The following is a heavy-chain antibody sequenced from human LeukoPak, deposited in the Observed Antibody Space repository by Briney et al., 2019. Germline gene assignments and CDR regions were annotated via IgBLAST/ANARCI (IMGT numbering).Heavy chain of an antibody. J-gene: IGHJ4*02. V-gene: IGHV3-15*01. CDR3: ATFCATTVVSGDY. Sequence: GGSLRLSCAASGITFSNACMTWVRQAPGKGLEWVGRINSKTDGGTTDYAAPVKGRFTISRADSRNTLYLQMNSLKTEDTAVYYCATFCATTVVSGDYWGQGTLVTVSS. D-gene: IGHD4-23*01. CDR2: INSKTDGGTT. CDR1: GITFSNAC.